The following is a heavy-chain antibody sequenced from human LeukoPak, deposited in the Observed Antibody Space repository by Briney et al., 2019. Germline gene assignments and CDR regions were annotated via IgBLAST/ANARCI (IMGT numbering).Heavy chain of an antibody. CDR3: ARSPVGVRKKHDF. V-gene: IGHV1-8*01. D-gene: IGHD3-10*01. J-gene: IGHJ4*02. CDR2: MNPTSGHT. CDR1: EYTFTSYD. Sequence: GASVKVSCKASEYTFTSYDINWVRQAPGQGLEWMGWMNPTSGHTGYAQKFQGRVTMTRDTSISTAYMELNSLTSEDTAVYYCARSPVGVRKKHDFWGQGTLVIVSS.